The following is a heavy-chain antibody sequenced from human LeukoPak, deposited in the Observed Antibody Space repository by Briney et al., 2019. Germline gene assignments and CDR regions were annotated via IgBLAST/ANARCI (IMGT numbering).Heavy chain of an antibody. J-gene: IGHJ6*02. Sequence: PGGSLRLSCAASGFTFSSYAMSWVRQAPGKGLEWVSAISGSGGSTYYADYGKGPLTISRDNSKNTMYLQMNSLGAEDTAGYYCAKDRIAVAGWIYYYYYGMDVWGQGTTVTVSS. CDR2: ISGSGGST. D-gene: IGHD6-19*01. CDR1: GFTFSSYA. CDR3: AKDRIAVAGWIYYYYYGMDV. V-gene: IGHV3-23*01.